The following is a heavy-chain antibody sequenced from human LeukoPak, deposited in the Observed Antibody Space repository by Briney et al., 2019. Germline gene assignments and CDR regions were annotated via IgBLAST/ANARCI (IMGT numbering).Heavy chain of an antibody. V-gene: IGHV3-15*01. CDR2: IKNGGAT. J-gene: IGHJ4*02. D-gene: IGHD2-15*01. CDR3: TTVTHFYL. Sequence: GGSLRLSCTTSGFCFSGAWLSWVRQAPGKGLEWVGRIKNGGATDYAAPVKGRFTISRDDSKGTLYLQMNSLRTEDTGIYYCTTVTHFYLGGQGTLVTRSS. CDR1: GFCFSGAW.